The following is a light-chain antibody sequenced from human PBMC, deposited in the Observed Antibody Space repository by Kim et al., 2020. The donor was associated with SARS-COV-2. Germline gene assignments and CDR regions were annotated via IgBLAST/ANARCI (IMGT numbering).Light chain of an antibody. CDR1: QLGDKY. V-gene: IGLV3-1*01. CDR2: QDK. CDR3: QAWDTTVV. J-gene: IGLJ2*01. Sequence: SYELTQPPSVSVSPGQTASITCSGDQLGDKYVCWYQQKPGQSHVLVIYQDKNRPSGIPERFSGSNSGNTATLTISGTQAMDEADYYCQAWDTTVVFGGGT.